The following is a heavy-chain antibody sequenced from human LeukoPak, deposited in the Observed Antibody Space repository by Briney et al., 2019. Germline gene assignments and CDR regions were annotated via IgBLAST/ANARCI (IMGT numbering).Heavy chain of an antibody. Sequence: GGSLRLSCAASGFTFSSYGMHWVRQAPGEGLEWVAFIRYDGSNKYFADSVKGRFTISRDNAKNTLYLQMNSLRAEDTAVYYCARDFAEYSSGWYVGYWGQGTLVTVSS. CDR1: GFTFSSYG. D-gene: IGHD6-19*01. CDR3: ARDFAEYSSGWYVGY. CDR2: IRYDGSNK. V-gene: IGHV3-30*02. J-gene: IGHJ4*02.